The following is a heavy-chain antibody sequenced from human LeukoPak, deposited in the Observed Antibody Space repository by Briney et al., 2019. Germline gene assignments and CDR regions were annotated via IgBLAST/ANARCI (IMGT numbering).Heavy chain of an antibody. J-gene: IGHJ4*02. CDR2: ISPGDSET. V-gene: IGHV5-51*01. CDR1: GYSFTNYW. D-gene: IGHD3-10*01. CDR3: SIFTMVRGLTPEDY. Sequence: PGESLQISCKGSGYSFTNYWIGWVRQLPGKGLEWVAIISPGDSETKYSPSFQGQVTISADKSINTAYLQWSTVKTSDTAIYYCSIFTMVRGLTPEDYWGQGTLVIVSS.